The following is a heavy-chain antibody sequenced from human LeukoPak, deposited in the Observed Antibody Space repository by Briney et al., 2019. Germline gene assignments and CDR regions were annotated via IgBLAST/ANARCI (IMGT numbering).Heavy chain of an antibody. D-gene: IGHD5-24*01. V-gene: IGHV4-59*01. Sequence: PSETLSLTCTVSGGSISSYYWSWIRQPPGKGLEWIGYIYYSGSTNYNPSLKSRVTISVDTSKNQFSLKLNSVTAADTAVYYCARARQGDGYNYDAFDLWGQGTMVTVSS. CDR3: ARARQGDGYNYDAFDL. CDR2: IYYSGST. CDR1: GGSISSYY. J-gene: IGHJ3*01.